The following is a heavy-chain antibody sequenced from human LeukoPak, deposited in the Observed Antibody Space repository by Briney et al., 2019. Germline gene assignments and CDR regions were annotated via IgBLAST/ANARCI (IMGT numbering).Heavy chain of an antibody. J-gene: IGHJ1*01. CDR2: IHYSGST. D-gene: IGHD2-2*02. V-gene: IGHV4-31*03. CDR3: ARRGRYCTGANCYTGYFQH. CDR1: GGSISSTGYS. Sequence: ASQTLSLTCTVSGGSISSTGYSWSWIRQLPGKAPEWIGYIHYSGSTYYNPSLKSRLTISIDTSNNQFSLNLTSVTAADTAVYYCARRGRYCTGANCYTGYFQHWGQGTLVTVSS.